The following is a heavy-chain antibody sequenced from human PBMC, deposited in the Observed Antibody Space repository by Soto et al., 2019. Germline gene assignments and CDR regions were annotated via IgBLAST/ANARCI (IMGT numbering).Heavy chain of an antibody. CDR3: ARSSVHIAAAGRLDL. CDR2: ISSDGATK. V-gene: IGHV3-30*14. Sequence: GGSLRLSCTASGFAFRSHAMQWVRQAPGKGLEWVAVISSDGATKYVADSLKGRFTISRDNFESTMSLQMNNLRPEDAALYYCARSSVHIAAAGRLDLWGPGTLVTVSS. CDR1: GFAFRSHA. J-gene: IGHJ5*02. D-gene: IGHD6-13*01.